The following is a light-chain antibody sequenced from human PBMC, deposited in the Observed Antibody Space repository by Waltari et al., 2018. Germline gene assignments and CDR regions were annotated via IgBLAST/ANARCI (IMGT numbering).Light chain of an antibody. CDR2: SGS. J-gene: IGKJ4*01. Sequence: DVVMTQSPLFLPVTPGEPASISCRSSQTLLNSNGYNYLDWFLQKPGQSPQLLIYSGSNRASGVPDSFSGSGSGTDFTLKISRVEAEDVGIYYCMQALQTPLTFGGGTKVEIK. CDR1: QTLLNSNGYNY. V-gene: IGKV2-28*01. CDR3: MQALQTPLT.